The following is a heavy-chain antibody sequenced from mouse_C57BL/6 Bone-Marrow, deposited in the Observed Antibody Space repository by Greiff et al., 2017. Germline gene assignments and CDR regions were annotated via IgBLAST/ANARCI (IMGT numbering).Heavy chain of an antibody. CDR1: GYAFSSSW. D-gene: IGHD1-1*01. CDR2: IYPGDGDT. V-gene: IGHV1-82*01. Sequence: VKLQQSGPELVKPGASVKISCKASGYAFSSSWKNWVKQRPGKGLEWIGRIYPGDGDTNYNGKFKGKATLTADKSSSTAYMQLSSLTSEDSAVYFCAIYYGSSGGDYWGQGTTLTVSS. CDR3: AIYYGSSGGDY. J-gene: IGHJ2*01.